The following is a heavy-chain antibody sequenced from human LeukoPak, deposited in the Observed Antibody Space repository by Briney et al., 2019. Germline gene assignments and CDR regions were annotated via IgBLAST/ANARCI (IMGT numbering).Heavy chain of an antibody. D-gene: IGHD3-22*01. V-gene: IGHV1-2*06. Sequence: ASVKVSCKASGYTFTGYYMHWVRQAPGQGLEWMGRINPNSGGTNYAQKFQSRVTMTRDTSISTAYMELSRLRSDDTAVYYCASPPVHYYDSSGYYDAFDIWGQGTMVTVSS. CDR3: ASPPVHYYDSSGYYDAFDI. CDR1: GYTFTGYY. J-gene: IGHJ3*02. CDR2: INPNSGGT.